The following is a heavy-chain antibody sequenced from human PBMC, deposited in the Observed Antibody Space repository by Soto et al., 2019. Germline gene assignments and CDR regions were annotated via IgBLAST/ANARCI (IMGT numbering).Heavy chain of an antibody. D-gene: IGHD3-3*01. CDR2: ISGSGGST. J-gene: IGHJ3*02. V-gene: IGHV3-23*01. CDR3: AKDSFDFWRAFDI. Sequence: GGSLRLSCAASGFTFSTYAMSWVRQAPGKGLEWVSAISGSGGSTYDPDSVKGRFTLSRDNSRNTLYLQMNSLRAEDTAVYYCAKDSFDFWRAFDIWGQGTMVTVSS. CDR1: GFTFSTYA.